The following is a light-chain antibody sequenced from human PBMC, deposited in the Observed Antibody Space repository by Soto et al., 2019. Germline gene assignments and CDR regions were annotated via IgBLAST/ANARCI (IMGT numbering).Light chain of an antibody. CDR3: QAYDISLSGYVV. CDR2: ANT. V-gene: IGLV1-40*01. Sequence: QSVLTQPPSVSGAPGQRVTISCTGSSSNIGAGYDVHWYQQRPGTAPKLIIYANTNRPSGVPDRFSGSKSGTSASLAITGLQAEDVADYYRQAYDISLSGYVVFGGGTKLTVL. CDR1: SSNIGAGYD. J-gene: IGLJ2*01.